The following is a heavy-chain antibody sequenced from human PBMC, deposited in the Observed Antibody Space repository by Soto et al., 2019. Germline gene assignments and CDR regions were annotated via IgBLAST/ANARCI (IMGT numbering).Heavy chain of an antibody. D-gene: IGHD6-19*01. V-gene: IGHV1-18*01. CDR3: ARDGRIAVAGKTFDY. J-gene: IGHJ4*02. CDR1: GYTXSSYG. CDR2: IIAYNGNT. Sequence: SXKVSCKASGYTXSSYGISWVRQAPGQGLEWMGWIIAYNGNTNYAQKLQGRVTMTTDTSTSTAYMELRSLRSDDTAVYYCARDGRIAVAGKTFDYWGQGTLVTVSS.